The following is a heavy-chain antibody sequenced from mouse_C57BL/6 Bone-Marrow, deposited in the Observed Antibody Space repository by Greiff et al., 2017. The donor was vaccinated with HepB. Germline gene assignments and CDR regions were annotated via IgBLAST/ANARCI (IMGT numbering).Heavy chain of an antibody. D-gene: IGHD3-2*02. CDR3: ARRGSSGYGWFAY. J-gene: IGHJ3*01. CDR2: ISSGSSTI. CDR1: GFTFSDYG. V-gene: IGHV5-17*01. Sequence: EVQLVESGGGLVKPGGSLKLSCAASGFTFSDYGMHWVRQAPEKGLEWVAYISSGSSTIYYADTVKGRFTISRDNAKNTLFLQMTSLRSEDTAMYNCARRGSSGYGWFAYWGQGTLVTVSA.